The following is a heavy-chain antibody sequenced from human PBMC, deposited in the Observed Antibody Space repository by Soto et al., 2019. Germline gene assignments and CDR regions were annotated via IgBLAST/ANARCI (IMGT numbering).Heavy chain of an antibody. CDR2: ISAYNGNT. Sequence: GSVNVSCKASGYTFTSYGISWVRQAPGQGLEWMGWISAYNGNTNYAQKLQGRVTMTTDTSTSTAYMELRSLRSDDTAVYYCARDVNGYSYGYNDYWGQGTLVTVSS. J-gene: IGHJ4*02. V-gene: IGHV1-18*04. CDR3: ARDVNGYSYGYNDY. D-gene: IGHD5-18*01. CDR1: GYTFTSYG.